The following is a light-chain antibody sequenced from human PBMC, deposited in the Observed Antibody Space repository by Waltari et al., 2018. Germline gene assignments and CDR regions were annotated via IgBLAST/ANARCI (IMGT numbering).Light chain of an antibody. Sequence: SYVVTQSPSVSVAPGETARITCGGDNIGSKSVHLYQQRPGQAPVLVISYDSDRPSGIPERFSGSNSGNMATLTISWVEAEDEADYYCLVWHSTIDHQGVFGGGTKLTVL. CDR1: NIGSKS. CDR3: LVWHSTIDHQGV. J-gene: IGLJ2*01. V-gene: IGLV3-21*04. CDR2: YDS.